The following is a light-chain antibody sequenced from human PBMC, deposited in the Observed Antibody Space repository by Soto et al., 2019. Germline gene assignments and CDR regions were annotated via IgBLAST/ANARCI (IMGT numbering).Light chain of an antibody. Sequence: EIVLTQSPATLHLSPQESATLSCRASQSIGDYVAWYRQKPGQTPRLLIHGVSNRAAGIPARFRGSGSGTDFTLAISSLEPDDFGIYYWQHRVRWPTLSFGGGTKVEI. CDR1: QSIGDY. CDR3: QHRVRWPTLS. J-gene: IGKJ4*01. CDR2: GVS. V-gene: IGKV3-11*01.